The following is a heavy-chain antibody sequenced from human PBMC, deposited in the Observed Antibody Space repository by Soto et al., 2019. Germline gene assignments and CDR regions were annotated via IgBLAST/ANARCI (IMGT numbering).Heavy chain of an antibody. Sequence: QVQLVQSGAEVKKPGSSVKVSCKASGGTVSSFAISWVRQAPGQGLEWMGGVIPIFGTPKYAQRFQGRVTITADKSTSTADMELSSLRSEDTAVYYCAKAADFYGSGTYYNYFDYWGQGTLVTVSS. CDR1: GGTVSSFA. CDR2: VIPIFGTP. J-gene: IGHJ4*02. D-gene: IGHD3-10*01. CDR3: AKAADFYGSGTYYNYFDY. V-gene: IGHV1-69*06.